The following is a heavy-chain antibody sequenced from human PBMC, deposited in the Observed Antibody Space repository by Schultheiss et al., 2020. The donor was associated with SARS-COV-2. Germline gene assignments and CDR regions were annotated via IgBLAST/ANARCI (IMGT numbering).Heavy chain of an antibody. CDR2: ISGSGGST. V-gene: IGHV3-23*01. CDR3: AKTIFGTPGY. D-gene: IGHD3-3*01. Sequence: GGSLRLSCAASGFTFDDYAMHWVRQAPGKGLEWVSAISGSGGSTYYADSVKGRFTISRDNSKNTLYLQMNSLRAEDTAVYYCAKTIFGTPGYWGQGTLVTVSS. CDR1: GFTFDDYA. J-gene: IGHJ4*02.